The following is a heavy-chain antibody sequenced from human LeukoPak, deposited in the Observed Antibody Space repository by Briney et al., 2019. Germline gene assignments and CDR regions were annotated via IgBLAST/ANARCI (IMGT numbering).Heavy chain of an antibody. CDR1: GFPFSSHG. V-gene: IGHV3-23*01. CDR2: IIGGGGST. CDR3: AKAPVTTCRGAFCYPFDY. Sequence: GGTLRLSCAASGFPFSSHGMSWVRQAPGKGLEWVSGIIGGGGSTYYADSVKGRFTISRDSSKNTLFLQMNRLRPEDAAVYYCAKAPVTTCRGAFCYPFDYWGLGTLVTVSS. J-gene: IGHJ4*02. D-gene: IGHD2-15*01.